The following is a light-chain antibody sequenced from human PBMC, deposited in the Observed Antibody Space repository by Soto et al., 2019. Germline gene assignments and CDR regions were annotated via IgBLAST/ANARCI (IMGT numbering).Light chain of an antibody. CDR2: GAS. CDR3: QQYGSSPYVT. Sequence: EIVLTQSPGTLSLSPGERATLSCRASQSVSSSYLAWYQQKPGQAPRLLIYGASSRATGIPDRFSGSGSGTDFTLTISRLELEDFAVYYCQQYGSSPYVTFGQGTKVEIK. V-gene: IGKV3-20*01. J-gene: IGKJ1*01. CDR1: QSVSSSY.